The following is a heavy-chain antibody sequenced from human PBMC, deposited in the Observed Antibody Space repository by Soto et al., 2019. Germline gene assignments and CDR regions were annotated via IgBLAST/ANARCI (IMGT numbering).Heavy chain of an antibody. CDR3: ARFVRHQLPTIDF. J-gene: IGHJ4*02. CDR1: GYTFTSYD. V-gene: IGHV1-8*01. Sequence: WASVKVSCKTSGYTFTSYDINWVRQATGQGLEWMGWMNPESGNIGYGERFQGRVTMTRNTSTSTAYMDLIGLRSDDTAVYYCARFVRHQLPTIDFWGQGTLVTVSS. CDR2: MNPESGNI. D-gene: IGHD2-2*01.